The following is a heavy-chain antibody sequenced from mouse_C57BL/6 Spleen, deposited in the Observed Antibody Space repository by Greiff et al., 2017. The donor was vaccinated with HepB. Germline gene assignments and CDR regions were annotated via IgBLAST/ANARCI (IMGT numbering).Heavy chain of an antibody. CDR2: IYPGDGDT. CDR1: GYAFSSSW. Sequence: QVQLQQSGPELVKPGASVKISCKASGYAFSSSWMNWVKQRPGKGLEWIGRIYPGDGDTNYNGKFKGKATLTADKSSSTAYMQLSSLTSEDSAVYFCVRRGSNYGFAYWGQGTLVTVSA. V-gene: IGHV1-82*01. D-gene: IGHD2-5*01. CDR3: VRRGSNYGFAY. J-gene: IGHJ3*01.